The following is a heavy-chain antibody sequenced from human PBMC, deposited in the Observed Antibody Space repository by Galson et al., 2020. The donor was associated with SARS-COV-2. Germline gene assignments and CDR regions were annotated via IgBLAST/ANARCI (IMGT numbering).Heavy chain of an antibody. Sequence: GESLKISCEASTSSFSDFEMDWVRQRPGRGLEWISYISSSGGTIYYADSVRGRFTISRDNAQNSLFLQMNSLRVEDTAVYYCARDRYFGFPFHPSRPGTLLPFSS. CDR1: TSSFSDFE. J-gene: IGHJ1*01. D-gene: IGHD3-16*02. CDR3: ARDRYFGFPFHP. CDR2: ISSSGGTI. V-gene: IGHV3-48*03.